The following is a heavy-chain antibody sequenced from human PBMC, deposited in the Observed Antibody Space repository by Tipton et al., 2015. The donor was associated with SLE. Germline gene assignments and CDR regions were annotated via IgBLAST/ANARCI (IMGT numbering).Heavy chain of an antibody. CDR2: ISYSGST. Sequence: TLSLTCTVSGGSISSDYWNWIRQPPGKGLEWLGYISYSGSTNYNPSLDSRLTISIDTSKTQFSLRLRSVTAADTAVYYCARARRSSTTWGFWFDPWGQGTLVTVSS. CDR1: GGSISSDY. D-gene: IGHD2-2*01. J-gene: IGHJ5*02. V-gene: IGHV4-59*01. CDR3: ARARRSSTTWGFWFDP.